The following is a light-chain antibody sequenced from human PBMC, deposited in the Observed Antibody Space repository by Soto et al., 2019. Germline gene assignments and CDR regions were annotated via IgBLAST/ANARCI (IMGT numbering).Light chain of an antibody. J-gene: IGKJ3*01. CDR1: QDIMNF. CDR3: GTYYTALFS. Sequence: IQMTQSPSSLSASAGDSVTITCRASQDIMNFLAWYQQRPGETPKLLISGASTSQSGVPSRFSGRGSGTTFTLTISSRLPEDVGSYYCGTYYTALFSFGRGTRVDIK. CDR2: GAS. V-gene: IGKV1-27*01.